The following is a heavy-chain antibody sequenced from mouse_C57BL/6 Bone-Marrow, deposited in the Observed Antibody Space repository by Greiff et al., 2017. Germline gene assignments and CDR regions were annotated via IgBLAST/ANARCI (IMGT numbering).Heavy chain of an antibody. D-gene: IGHD2-3*01. CDR2: LYPGGGYT. CDR3: ARSDGYYAYYAMDY. V-gene: IGHV1-63*01. Sequence: QVHVKQSGAELVRPGTSVKMSCKASGYTFTNYWIGWAKQRPGHGLEWIGDLYPGGGYTNYNEKFKGKATLTADKSSSTAYMQFSSLTSEDSAIYYCARSDGYYAYYAMDYWGQGTSVTVSS. J-gene: IGHJ4*01. CDR1: GYTFTNYW.